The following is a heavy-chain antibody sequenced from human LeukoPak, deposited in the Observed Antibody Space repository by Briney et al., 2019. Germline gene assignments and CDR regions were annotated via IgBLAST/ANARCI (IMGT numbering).Heavy chain of an antibody. Sequence: PGGSPRLSCAASGFTFSDYRMHWVRQAPGKGLEWVARIYSDVRRIKYADSVKGRFAISRDNAKNTLYLQMNALRVEDTAVYYCATSPVISRDWGQGTLVTVSS. J-gene: IGHJ4*02. CDR1: GFTFSDYR. CDR2: IYSDVRRI. D-gene: IGHD2-21*01. V-gene: IGHV3-74*03. CDR3: ATSPVISRD.